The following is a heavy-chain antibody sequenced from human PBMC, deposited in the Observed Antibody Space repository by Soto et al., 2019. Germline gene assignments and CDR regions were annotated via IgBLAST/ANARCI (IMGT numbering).Heavy chain of an antibody. D-gene: IGHD5-18*01. CDR3: ARVIQKGYSYGYDFFDY. CDR2: IIPILGIA. CDR1: GGTFSSYT. J-gene: IGHJ4*02. Sequence: GASVKVSCKASGGTFSSYTISWVRQAPGQGLEWMGRIIPILGIANYAQKFQGRVTITADKSTSTAYMELSSLRSEDTAVYYCARVIQKGYSYGYDFFDYWGQGTLVTVSS. V-gene: IGHV1-69*02.